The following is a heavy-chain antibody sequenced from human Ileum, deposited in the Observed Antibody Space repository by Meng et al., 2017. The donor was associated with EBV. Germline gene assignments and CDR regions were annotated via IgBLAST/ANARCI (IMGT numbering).Heavy chain of an antibody. V-gene: IGHV4-39*01. CDR2: VVYSGTT. D-gene: IGHD1-14*01. J-gene: IGHJ4*02. CDR3: ARHHHSPTFDY. Sequence: LQLQESGPGLVKPSRPLSLTCTVSGGSISSSSYYWAWIRQPPGEGLEWIGSVVYSGTTYYTSSLKSRVSISVDTSKNQFSLKLSSVTAADTAVYYCARHHHSPTFDYWGQGTLVTVSS. CDR1: GGSISSSSYY.